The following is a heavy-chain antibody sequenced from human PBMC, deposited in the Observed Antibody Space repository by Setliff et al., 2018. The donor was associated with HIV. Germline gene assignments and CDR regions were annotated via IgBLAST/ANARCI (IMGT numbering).Heavy chain of an antibody. CDR2: IYSSGST. J-gene: IGHJ6*03. Sequence: SETLSLTCTVSGGSISSGHYYWSWIRQPAGKGLEWIGHIYSSGSTNYNPSLKSRVTISVDSSKNQFSLKLTSVTAADTAVYYCARHGDYGYFYYYYMDVWGKGTTVTVSS. CDR3: ARHGDYGYFYYYYMDV. V-gene: IGHV4-61*09. CDR1: GGSISSGHYY. D-gene: IGHD4-17*01.